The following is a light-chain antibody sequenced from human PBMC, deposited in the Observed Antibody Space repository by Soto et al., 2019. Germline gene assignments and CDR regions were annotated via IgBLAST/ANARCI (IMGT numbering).Light chain of an antibody. CDR2: NVR. V-gene: IGLV2-14*03. CDR3: TSSTSDSLYV. J-gene: IGLJ1*01. CDR1: SSDVGRSNH. Sequence: QSVLTQPASVSGSPGQSITISCTGTSSDVGRSNHVSWCQQYPGKVPKLLIYNVRIRPSGVSNRFSGSKSGNTASLTISGLQAEDEANYFCTSSTSDSLYVFGTGTKVTVL.